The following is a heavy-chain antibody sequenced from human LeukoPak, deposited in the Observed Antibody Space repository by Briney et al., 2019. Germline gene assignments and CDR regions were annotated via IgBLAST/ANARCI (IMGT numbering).Heavy chain of an antibody. CDR3: AKDTGYSYPPRAFDI. Sequence: PGGSLRLSCAASRFTFSTYWMHWVRQAPGKGLVWVSRINSDGSSTGYADSVKGRFTISRDNAKNTLYLQMNSLRAEDTALYYCAKDTGYSYPPRAFDIWGQGTMVTVSS. CDR1: RFTFSTYW. J-gene: IGHJ3*02. D-gene: IGHD5-12*01. CDR2: INSDGSST. V-gene: IGHV3-74*01.